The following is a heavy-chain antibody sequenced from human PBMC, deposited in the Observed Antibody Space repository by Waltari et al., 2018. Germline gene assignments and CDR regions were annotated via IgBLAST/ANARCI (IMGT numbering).Heavy chain of an antibody. J-gene: IGHJ4*02. CDR1: GFTFSTYA. CDR2: ISTGGGT. Sequence: EVQLLESGGGLVQPGGSLRFSCAVSGFTFSTYAMTWVRQAPGKGLEWVSTISTGGGTYYADSVKGRFTISRDNSKNTLFLQMHSLRAEDTAVYYCAKGGQYSRDCLDYWGQGTLVTVSS. CDR3: AKGGQYSRDCLDY. V-gene: IGHV3-23*01. D-gene: IGHD6-6*01.